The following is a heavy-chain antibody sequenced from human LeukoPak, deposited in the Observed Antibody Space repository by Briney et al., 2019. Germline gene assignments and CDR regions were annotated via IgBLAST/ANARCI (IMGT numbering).Heavy chain of an antibody. CDR3: ARMTGGNYLDY. J-gene: IGHJ4*02. CDR2: INPKSGTT. CDR1: GGTFTSYS. Sequence: SVNLSCKASGGTFTSYSIVWVRQAPGQGLEWMGGINPKSGTTNYAQKFPGRVTITTDESTRTAFVELSSARSEDTALFFSARMTGGNYLDYWGQGTLVTVSS. D-gene: IGHD3-16*01. V-gene: IGHV1-69*05.